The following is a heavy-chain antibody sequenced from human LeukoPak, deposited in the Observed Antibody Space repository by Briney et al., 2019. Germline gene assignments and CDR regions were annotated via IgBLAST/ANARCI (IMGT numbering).Heavy chain of an antibody. CDR3: AKAEYYYDSSGYYYHEERNYFDY. D-gene: IGHD3-22*01. V-gene: IGHV3-53*01. CDR2: IYSGGST. J-gene: IGHJ4*02. CDR1: GFTVSSNY. Sequence: GGSLRLSCAASGFTVSSNYMSWVRQAPGKGLEWVSVIYSGGSTYYADSVKGRFTISRDNSKNTLYLQMNSLRAEDTAVYYCAKAEYYYDSSGYYYHEERNYFDYWGQGTLVTVSS.